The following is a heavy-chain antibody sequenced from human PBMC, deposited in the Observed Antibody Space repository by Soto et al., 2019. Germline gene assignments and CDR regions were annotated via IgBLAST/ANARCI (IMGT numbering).Heavy chain of an antibody. CDR2: IITIFGTT. D-gene: IGHD1-26*01. V-gene: IGHV1-69*01. CDR1: GGTFSSTS. CDR3: ARDDVGATWWFDP. Sequence: QVQLVQSGAEVRKPGSSVKVSCKASGGTFSSTSFSWVRLAPGQGLEWMGGIITIFGTTHYAQKFQGRVTITADESTSTVYMELSSLTSDDTAVYFCARDDVGATWWFDPWGQGTLVTVSS. J-gene: IGHJ5*02.